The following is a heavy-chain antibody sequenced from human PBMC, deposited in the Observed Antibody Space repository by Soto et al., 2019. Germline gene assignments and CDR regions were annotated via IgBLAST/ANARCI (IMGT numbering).Heavy chain of an antibody. V-gene: IGHV1-69*06. CDR2: IIPIFGTA. CDR3: ARDNPRDGYNLDY. D-gene: IGHD5-12*01. J-gene: IGHJ4*02. Sequence: SVKVTCIASGYTFTSYDINWVRQATGQGLEWMGGIIPIFGTANYAQKFQGRVTITADKSTSTAYMELSSLRSEDTAVYYCARDNPRDGYNLDYWGQGTLVTVSS. CDR1: GYTFTSYD.